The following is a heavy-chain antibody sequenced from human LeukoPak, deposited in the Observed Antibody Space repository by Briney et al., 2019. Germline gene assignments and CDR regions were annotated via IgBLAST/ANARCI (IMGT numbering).Heavy chain of an antibody. Sequence: PSETLSLTCTVSGGSISSSSYYWGWIRQPPGKGLEWIGSIYYSGSTYYNPSLKSRVTIPVDTSKNQFSLKLSSVTAADTAVYYCASLKTVPAATTYYYYGMDVWGQGTTVTVSS. CDR2: IYYSGST. CDR3: ASLKTVPAATTYYYYGMDV. V-gene: IGHV4-39*01. CDR1: GGSISSSSYY. J-gene: IGHJ6*02. D-gene: IGHD2-2*01.